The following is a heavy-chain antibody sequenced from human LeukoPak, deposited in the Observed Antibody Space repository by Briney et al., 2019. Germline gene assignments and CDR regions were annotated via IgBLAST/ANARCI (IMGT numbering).Heavy chain of an antibody. V-gene: IGHV4-59*01. D-gene: IGHD5-12*01. CDR3: ARVGRGYSGYDDYLFDP. CDR1: GVSISSYY. Sequence: SETLSLTCTVSGVSISSYYWSWIRQPPGKGLEWIGYIYYSGSTNYNPSLKSRVTISVDTSKNQFSLKLSSVTAADTAVYYCARVGRGYSGYDDYLFDPWGQGTLVTVSS. J-gene: IGHJ5*02. CDR2: IYYSGST.